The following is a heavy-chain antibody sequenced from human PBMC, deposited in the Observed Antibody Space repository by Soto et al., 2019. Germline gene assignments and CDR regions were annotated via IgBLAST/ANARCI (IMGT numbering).Heavy chain of an antibody. CDR1: GGTFIGDT. J-gene: IGHJ6*02. CDR2: ILTLYTKA. D-gene: IGHD3-3*01. Sequence: QFQLVQSGAEVRKPGSSVKVSCTTSGGTFIGDTITWVRQAPGRGLEWMGKILTLYTKANDAQKFQGRVTITADKSTSTAYMEPSSLTSEDTAVYYCARDYDPQGLLPNYYYYGMDVWGQGTMVTVSS. V-gene: IGHV1-69*04. CDR3: ARDYDPQGLLPNYYYYGMDV.